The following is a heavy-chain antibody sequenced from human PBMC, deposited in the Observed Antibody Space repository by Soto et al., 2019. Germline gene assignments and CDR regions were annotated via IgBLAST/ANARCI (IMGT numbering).Heavy chain of an antibody. CDR1: GFTFSSYG. J-gene: IGHJ4*02. V-gene: IGHV3-33*01. D-gene: IGHD3-22*01. Sequence: PGGSLRLSCAASGFTFSSYGMHWVRQAPGKGLEWVAVIWYDGSNKYYADSVKGRFTISRDNSKNTLYLQMNSLRAEDTAVYYCARSDSSGYSPEYWGQGSLVTVA. CDR3: ARSDSSGYSPEY. CDR2: IWYDGSNK.